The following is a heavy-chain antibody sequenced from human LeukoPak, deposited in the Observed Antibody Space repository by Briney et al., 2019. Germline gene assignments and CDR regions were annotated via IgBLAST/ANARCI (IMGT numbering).Heavy chain of an antibody. CDR2: IYSGGST. CDR1: GFTVSSNY. D-gene: IGHD3-22*01. V-gene: IGHV3-66*01. Sequence: PGGSLRLSRLASGFTVSSNYMSSVRQPPRKGLEWVSVIYSGGSTYYADSVECRFTISRDNSKNTLYLQMNSLSAEDTAVYYCARDHYDSSGYYHYGMDVWGQGTTVTVSS. J-gene: IGHJ6*02. CDR3: ARDHYDSSGYYHYGMDV.